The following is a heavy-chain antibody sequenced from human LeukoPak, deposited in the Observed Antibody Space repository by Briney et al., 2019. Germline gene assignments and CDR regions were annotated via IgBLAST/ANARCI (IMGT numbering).Heavy chain of an antibody. Sequence: PGGSLRLSCAASGFTFSRYSMNWVRQAPGKGLEWISSSGSTIYYADSVKGRFTISRDNAKNSLYLLMNSLRAEDTAVYYCARDGVGATKFFDYWGQGTLVTVSS. V-gene: IGHV3-48*04. J-gene: IGHJ4*02. CDR2: SSSGSTI. D-gene: IGHD1-26*01. CDR3: ARDGVGATKFFDY. CDR1: GFTFSRYS.